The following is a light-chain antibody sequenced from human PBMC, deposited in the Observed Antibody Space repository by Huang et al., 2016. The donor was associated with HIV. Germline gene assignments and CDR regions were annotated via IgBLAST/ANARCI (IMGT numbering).Light chain of an antibody. CDR2: KVS. V-gene: IGKV2-30*02. J-gene: IGKJ4*01. Sequence: DVVITKSPLSLPVTLGQPASISCRSSQSLVHSDGNTYLNWFHQRPGQSPRRLIYKVSNRDSGVPDRFSGSGSGTDFTLKISRVEAGDVGVYYCMQGTHWPPTFGGGTKVEIK. CDR1: QSLVHSDGNTY. CDR3: MQGTHWPPT.